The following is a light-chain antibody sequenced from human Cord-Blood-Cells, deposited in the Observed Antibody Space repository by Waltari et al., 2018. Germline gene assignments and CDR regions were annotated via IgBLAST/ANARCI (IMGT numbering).Light chain of an antibody. CDR1: SGSIASNY. CDR2: EDN. CDR3: QSYDSSNQRV. V-gene: IGLV6-57*03. Sequence: NFMLTQPHSVSESPGKTVTISCTRSSGSIASNYVQWYQQRPGSAPTTVIYEDNQRPPGVPDSYSGSIDNSSNSASLTISGLKTEDEADYYCQSYDSSNQRVFGGGTKLTVL. J-gene: IGLJ3*02.